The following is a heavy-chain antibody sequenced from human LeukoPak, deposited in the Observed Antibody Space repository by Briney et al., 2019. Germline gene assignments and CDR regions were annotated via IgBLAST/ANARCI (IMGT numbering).Heavy chain of an antibody. V-gene: IGHV3-11*01. CDR2: ISSSGTTI. Sequence: GGSLRLSCAASGFTFSDYHMSWIRQAPGKGLEWVSYISSSGTTIYSADSVKGRFTISRDNAKSSLYLQMSSLRAEDTAVYYCARGAYRSSDYYGMAVWGQGTTVTVSS. CDR3: ARGAYRSSDYYGMAV. J-gene: IGHJ6*02. D-gene: IGHD6-6*01. CDR1: GFTFSDYH.